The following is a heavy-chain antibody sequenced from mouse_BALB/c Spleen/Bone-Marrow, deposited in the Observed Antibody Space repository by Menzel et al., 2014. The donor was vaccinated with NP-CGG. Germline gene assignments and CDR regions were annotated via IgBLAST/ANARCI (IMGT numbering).Heavy chain of an antibody. CDR2: IRSGGSYT. CDR1: GFTFSSYA. J-gene: IGHJ2*01. D-gene: IGHD2-3*01. CDR3: ARQGDGYYDY. Sequence: EVKVVESGGNLVKPGGSLKLSCAASGFTFSSYAMSWVRQTPKKRLEWVATIRSGGSYTYYPDSVKGRFTISRDNAKSTLYLQMRSLRSEDTAMYYCARQGDGYYDYWGQGTTLTVSS. V-gene: IGHV5-9-3*01.